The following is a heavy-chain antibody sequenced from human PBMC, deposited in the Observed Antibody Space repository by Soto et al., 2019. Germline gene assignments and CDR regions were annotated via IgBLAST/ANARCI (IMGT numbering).Heavy chain of an antibody. CDR3: VRTSLVVAAATREDY. CDR1: GFTFSSYW. D-gene: IGHD2-15*01. J-gene: IGHJ4*02. V-gene: IGHV3-74*01. CDR2: INIDGSST. Sequence: PGGSLRLSCAASGFTFSSYWMHWVRQAPGKGLVWVSRINIDGSSTIYADSVKGRFTISRDNAKNTLYLQMNSLRAEDIAVYYCVRTSLVVAAATREDYWGQGTLVTVSS.